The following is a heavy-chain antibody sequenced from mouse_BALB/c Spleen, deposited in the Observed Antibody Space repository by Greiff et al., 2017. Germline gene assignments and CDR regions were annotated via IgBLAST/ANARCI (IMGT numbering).Heavy chain of an antibody. D-gene: IGHD4-1*01. V-gene: IGHV3-6*02. Sequence: EVQRVESGPGLVKPSQSLSLTCSVTGYSITSGYYWNWIRQFPGNKLEWMGYISYDGSNNYNPSLKNRISITRDTSKNQFFLKLNSVTTEDTATYYCARENWDGDYFDYWGQGTTLTVSS. CDR1: GYSITSGYY. CDR3: ARENWDGDYFDY. CDR2: ISYDGSN. J-gene: IGHJ2*01.